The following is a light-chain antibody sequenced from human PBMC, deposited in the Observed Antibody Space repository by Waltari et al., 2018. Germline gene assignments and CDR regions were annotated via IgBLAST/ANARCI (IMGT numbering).Light chain of an antibody. J-gene: IGKJ1*01. CDR1: QSINSW. CDR2: KAS. Sequence: DIQMTQFPSTLSASVGDRLPITCRASQSINSWLAWYQQKPGKAPKPLIYKASSLESGVPSRFSGSGSGTEFTLTISSLQPDDFATYYCQQYNSYEWTFGQGTKVAIK. V-gene: IGKV1-5*03. CDR3: QQYNSYEWT.